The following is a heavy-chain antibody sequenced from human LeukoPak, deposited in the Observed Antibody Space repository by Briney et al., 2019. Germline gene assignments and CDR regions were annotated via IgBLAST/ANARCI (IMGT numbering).Heavy chain of an antibody. CDR3: ARERVVITTTAYFDY. D-gene: IGHD3-22*01. CDR2: IYTSGST. V-gene: IGHV4-4*07. J-gene: IGHJ4*02. Sequence: SETLSPTCTVSGGSISSYYWSWIRQPAGKGLEWIGRIYTSGSTNYNPSLKSRVTISVDKSKNQFSLKLSSVTAADTAVYYCARERVVITTTAYFDYWGQGTLVTVSS. CDR1: GGSISSYY.